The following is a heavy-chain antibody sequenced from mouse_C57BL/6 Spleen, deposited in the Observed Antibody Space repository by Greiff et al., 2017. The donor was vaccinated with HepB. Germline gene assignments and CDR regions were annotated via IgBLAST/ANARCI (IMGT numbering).Heavy chain of an antibody. V-gene: IGHV1-54*01. Sequence: VQLQQSGAELVRPGTSVKVSCKASGYAFTNYLIEWVKQRPGQGLEWIGVINPGSGGTNYNEKFKGKATLTADKSSSTAYMQLSSLTSEDSAVYFCARWVGRNGFDYWGQGTTLTVSS. CDR1: GYAFTNYL. D-gene: IGHD4-1*01. J-gene: IGHJ2*01. CDR2: INPGSGGT. CDR3: ARWVGRNGFDY.